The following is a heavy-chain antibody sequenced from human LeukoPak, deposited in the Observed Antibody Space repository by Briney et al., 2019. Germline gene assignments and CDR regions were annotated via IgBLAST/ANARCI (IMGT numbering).Heavy chain of an antibody. CDR1: GGSISSYY. D-gene: IGHD2-2*01. Sequence: PSETLSLTCTVSGGSISSYYWSWIRQPAGKGLEWIGRIYTSGSTNYNPSLKSRVTISVDTSKNQFSLKLSSVTAADTAVYYCARDSTTVVPAAYYYYYMDVWGKGTTVTVSS. V-gene: IGHV4-4*07. J-gene: IGHJ6*03. CDR2: IYTSGST. CDR3: ARDSTTVVPAAYYYYYMDV.